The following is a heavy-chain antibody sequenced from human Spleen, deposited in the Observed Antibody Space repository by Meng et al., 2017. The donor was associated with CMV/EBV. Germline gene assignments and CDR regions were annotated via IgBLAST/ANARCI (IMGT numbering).Heavy chain of an antibody. J-gene: IGHJ6*02. Sequence: GESLKISCAASGFSFSSHPMYWVRQAPGKGLEWVSSISSSSSFIYYADSVKGRFTNYRDNAQNSLYLQMDGLRDGDTAAYYCAIESASSYTLDVWGQGTTVTVSS. V-gene: IGHV3-21*01. D-gene: IGHD2-2*01. CDR2: ISSSSSFI. CDR1: GFSFSSHP. CDR3: AIESASSYTLDV.